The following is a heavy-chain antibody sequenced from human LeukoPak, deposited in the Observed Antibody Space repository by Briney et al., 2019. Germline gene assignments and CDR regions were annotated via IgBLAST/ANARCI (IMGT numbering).Heavy chain of an antibody. D-gene: IGHD3-22*01. Sequence: GGSLRLSCAASGFSFSTYNMNWVRQAPGKGLEWVSSITTSSTYIYYADSVKGRFTISRDNAKNSLYLQMNSLRAEDTAVYYCAELGITMIAGVWGKGTTVTISS. J-gene: IGHJ6*04. V-gene: IGHV3-21*01. CDR1: GFSFSTYN. CDR3: AELGITMIAGV. CDR2: ITTSSTYI.